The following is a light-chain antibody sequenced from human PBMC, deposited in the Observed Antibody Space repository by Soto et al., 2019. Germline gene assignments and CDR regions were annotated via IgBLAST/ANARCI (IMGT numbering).Light chain of an antibody. Sequence: DIVMTQSPDSLAVFLGARATIHCKSSQSLFMSSTNKNYLAWFQQKTGQPPKVLIYWASARESGVPDRFSGSGSGPDFTLTISSLQAEDVAIYYCLHYYNVPRTFGQGTKVEIK. J-gene: IGKJ2*01. V-gene: IGKV4-1*01. CDR3: LHYYNVPRT. CDR2: WAS. CDR1: QSLFMSSTNKNY.